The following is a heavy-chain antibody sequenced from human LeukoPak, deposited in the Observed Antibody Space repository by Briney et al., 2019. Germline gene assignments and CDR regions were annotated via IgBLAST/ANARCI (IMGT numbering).Heavy chain of an antibody. CDR2: INPSGGST. CDR3: ARAPPIVVVPAAIPGVDSYYYYYMDV. V-gene: IGHV1-46*01. Sequence: ASVKVSCKASGYTFTSYYMHWVRQAPGQGLEWMGIINPSGGSTSYAQKFQGRVTMTTDTSTSTAYMELRSLRSDDTAVYYCARAPPIVVVPAAIPGVDSYYYYYMDVWGKGTTVTVSS. J-gene: IGHJ6*03. CDR1: GYTFTSYY. D-gene: IGHD2-2*02.